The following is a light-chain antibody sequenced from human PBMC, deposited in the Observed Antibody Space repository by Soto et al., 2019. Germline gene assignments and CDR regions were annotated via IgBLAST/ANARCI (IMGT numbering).Light chain of an antibody. J-gene: IGKJ3*01. CDR1: QGISNY. CDR2: GAS. Sequence: DIQMTQSPSSLSASVGDRVTITCRASQGISNYLAWYQQNPGKVPNLLIYGASTLQSGVPSRFSGSGSGTDFTLTISSLQPEDVATHYCQKYNSAPFTLGPGTKVDIK. V-gene: IGKV1-27*01. CDR3: QKYNSAPFT.